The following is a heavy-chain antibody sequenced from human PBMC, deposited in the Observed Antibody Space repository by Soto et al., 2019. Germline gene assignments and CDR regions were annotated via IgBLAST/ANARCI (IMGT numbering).Heavy chain of an antibody. Sequence: QVQLVQSGAEVKKPGSSVKVSCKASGDTFNYYTINWVRQAPGLGLEWMGRFNPILSFSNSALKFQGRVTLTADKSTSTAYMVLSSLRSEDTAIYYCATSIGRGSRAVDYWGQGALVTVSS. D-gene: IGHD3-10*01. J-gene: IGHJ4*02. CDR2: FNPILSFS. CDR1: GDTFNYYT. CDR3: ATSIGRGSRAVDY. V-gene: IGHV1-69*02.